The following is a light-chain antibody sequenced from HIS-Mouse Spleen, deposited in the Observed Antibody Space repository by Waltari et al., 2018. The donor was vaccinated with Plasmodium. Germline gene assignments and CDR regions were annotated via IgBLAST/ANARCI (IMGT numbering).Light chain of an antibody. V-gene: IGKV3-15*01. CDR2: GAS. CDR1: QSVSSH. J-gene: IGKJ3*01. CDR3: QQYNNWSFT. Sequence: EIVMTQSPAPLSVSPGERATLSCQASQSVSSHLAWYQQKPGQAPRLLLDGASTRAAGIPARFSGRGAGTEFTLTISSLQSEDFAVYYWQQYNNWSFTFGPGTKVDIK.